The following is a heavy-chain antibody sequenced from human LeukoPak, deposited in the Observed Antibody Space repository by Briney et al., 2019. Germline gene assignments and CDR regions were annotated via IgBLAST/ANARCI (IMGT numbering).Heavy chain of an antibody. J-gene: IGHJ4*02. CDR1: GGTFSSYA. D-gene: IGHD2-2*02. V-gene: IGHV1-69*13. CDR3: ARAPLGYCSSTSCYTPLGY. CDR2: IIPIFGTA. Sequence: SVKVSCKASGGTFSSYAISWVRQAPGQGLEWMGGIIPIFGTANYAQKFQGRVTITADESTSTAYMELSSLRSEDTAVYYCARAPLGYCSSTSCYTPLGYWGQGTLVTVSS.